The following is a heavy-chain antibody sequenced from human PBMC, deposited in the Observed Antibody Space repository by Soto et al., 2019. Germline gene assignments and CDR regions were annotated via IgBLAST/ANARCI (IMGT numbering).Heavy chain of an antibody. J-gene: IGHJ4*02. Sequence: QVQLVQSGAEVKKPGASVRVSCKASGYTFTNYDINWVRQAPGQGLEWMGWMNCNSGNTGYAQKFQGRVTMSRNTSVTTAYIDLSSLRSVDTAVYYCARGPWDDSSTYRIDYWGQGTLVTVSS. CDR1: GYTFTNYD. CDR2: MNCNSGNT. CDR3: ARGPWDDSSTYRIDY. V-gene: IGHV1-8*01. D-gene: IGHD3-22*01.